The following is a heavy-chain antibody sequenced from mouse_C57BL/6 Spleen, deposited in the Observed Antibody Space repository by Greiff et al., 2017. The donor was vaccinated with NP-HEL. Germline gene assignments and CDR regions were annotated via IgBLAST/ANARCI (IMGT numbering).Heavy chain of an antibody. CDR3: ARSRITTVVAPYFDY. V-gene: IGHV1-82*01. D-gene: IGHD1-1*01. J-gene: IGHJ2*01. Sequence: VQRVESGPELVQPGASVKISCKASGYAFSSSWMNWVKQRPGKGLEWIGRIYPVDGATHYNGKFKGKATLTADQSSSTAYMQLSSLTSEDSAVYFCARSRITTVVAPYFDYWGQGTTLTVSS. CDR1: GYAFSSSW. CDR2: IYPVDGAT.